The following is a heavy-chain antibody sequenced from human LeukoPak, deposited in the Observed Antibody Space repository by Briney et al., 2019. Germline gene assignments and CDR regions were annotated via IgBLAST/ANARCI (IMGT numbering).Heavy chain of an antibody. D-gene: IGHD2/OR15-2a*01. CDR2: ISGNSGNT. CDR1: GFTFSSYN. CDR3: AKAARPTTSYFDY. V-gene: IGHV3-23*01. Sequence: GGSLRLSCAASGFTFSSYNMSWVRQAPGKGLEWVSAISGNSGNTYYADSVKGRFTISRDNSKNTLYLQMNSLRAEDTAVYYCAKAARPTTSYFDYWGQGTLVTVSS. J-gene: IGHJ4*02.